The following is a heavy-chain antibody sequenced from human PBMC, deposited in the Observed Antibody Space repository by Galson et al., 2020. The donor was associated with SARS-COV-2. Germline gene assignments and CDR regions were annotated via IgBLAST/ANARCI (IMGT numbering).Heavy chain of an antibody. CDR1: GFTFSSYS. J-gene: IGHJ6*02. D-gene: IGHD3-3*01. V-gene: IGHV3-48*01. CDR3: ARDSTIFGVVTLYYYYGMDV. CDR2: ISSSSSTI. Sequence: GGSLRLSCAASGFTFSSYSMNWVRQAPGKGLEWVSYISSSSSTIYYADSVKGRFTISRDNAKNSLYLQMNSLRAEDTAVYYCARDSTIFGVVTLYYYYGMDVWGQGTTVTVSS.